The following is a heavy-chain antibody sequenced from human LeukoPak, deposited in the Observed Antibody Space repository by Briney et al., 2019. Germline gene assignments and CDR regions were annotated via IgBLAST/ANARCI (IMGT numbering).Heavy chain of an antibody. J-gene: IGHJ5*02. D-gene: IGHD2/OR15-2a*01. CDR2: ISATGGTT. Sequence: GGSLRLSCAASGFTFSSYGMSWVRQAPGKGLEWVSAISATGGTTYYADSVKGRFTISRDNAKNSLYLQMKSLRAEGTAVYYCARGKTSQNIVTRKTYNWFDPWGQGTLVTVSS. V-gene: IGHV3-23*01. CDR3: ARGKTSQNIVTRKTYNWFDP. CDR1: GFTFSSYG.